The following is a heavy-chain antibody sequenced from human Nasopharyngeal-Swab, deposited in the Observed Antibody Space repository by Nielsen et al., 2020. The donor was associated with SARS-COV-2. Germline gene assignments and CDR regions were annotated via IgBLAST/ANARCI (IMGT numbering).Heavy chain of an antibody. D-gene: IGHD3-10*01. CDR2: ISSNGGST. V-gene: IGHV3-64D*06. J-gene: IGHJ5*02. Sequence: GESLKMSCSASGFTFSSYAMHWVRQAPGKGLEYVSAISSNGGSTYYADSEKGRFTISRDNSKNTLYLQMSSLRAEDTAVYYCVKDLGTGVRFDPWGQGTLVTVSS. CDR1: GFTFSSYA. CDR3: VKDLGTGVRFDP.